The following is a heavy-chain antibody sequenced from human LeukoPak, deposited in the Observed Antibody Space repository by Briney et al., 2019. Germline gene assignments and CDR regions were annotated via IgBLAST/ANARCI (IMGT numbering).Heavy chain of an antibody. Sequence: PGGSLRLSCATSGFTFSILGMSWVRQAPGKGLEWVSSISGRVGSTSYADSVKGRFTISRDNSKNTLYLQMNSLRAEDTAVYYCAKGPFITIFGGSYFDYWGQGTLVTVSS. CDR3: AKGPFITIFGGSYFDY. CDR2: ISGRVGST. J-gene: IGHJ4*02. CDR1: GFTFSILG. V-gene: IGHV3-23*01. D-gene: IGHD3-3*01.